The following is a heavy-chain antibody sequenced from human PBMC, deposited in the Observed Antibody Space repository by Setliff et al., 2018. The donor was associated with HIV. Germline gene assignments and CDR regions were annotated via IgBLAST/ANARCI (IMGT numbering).Heavy chain of an antibody. D-gene: IGHD6-6*01. CDR1: GLTFSNYW. J-gene: IGHJ5*02. Sequence: PGGSLRLSCAASGLTFSNYWMHWVRQAPGKGLEWVSRIDSDGSDTNYADSVRGRFTISRDNAKNTVYLQLTSLRAEDTAVYYCAREGSSSSWFDPWGQGTLVTVSS. CDR2: IDSDGSDT. CDR3: AREGSSSSWFDP. V-gene: IGHV3-74*01.